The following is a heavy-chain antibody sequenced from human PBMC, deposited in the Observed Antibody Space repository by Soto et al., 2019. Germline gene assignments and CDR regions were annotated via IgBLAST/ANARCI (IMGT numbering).Heavy chain of an antibody. J-gene: IGHJ3*02. CDR1: GFTFSSYA. V-gene: IGHV3-23*01. D-gene: IGHD6-13*01. Sequence: GGSLRLSCAASGFTFSSYAMSWVRQAPGKGLEWVSATSGSGGSTYYADSVKGRFTISRDNSKNTLYLQMNSLRAEDTAVYYCAGYSSSSTGAFDIWGQGTMVTV. CDR2: TSGSGGST. CDR3: AGYSSSSTGAFDI.